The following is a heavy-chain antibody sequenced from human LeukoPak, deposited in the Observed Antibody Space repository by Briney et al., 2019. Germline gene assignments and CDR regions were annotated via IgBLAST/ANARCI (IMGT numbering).Heavy chain of an antibody. Sequence: ASVKVSCKASGYTFTCYGISWVRQAPGQGLEWMGWISAYNGNTNYAQKLQGRVTMTTDTSTSTAYMELRSLRSDDTAVYYCATRITGTPSRKGAFDIWGQGTIVTVSS. V-gene: IGHV1-18*01. CDR2: ISAYNGNT. CDR1: GYTFTCYG. CDR3: ATRITGTPSRKGAFDI. J-gene: IGHJ3*02. D-gene: IGHD1-20*01.